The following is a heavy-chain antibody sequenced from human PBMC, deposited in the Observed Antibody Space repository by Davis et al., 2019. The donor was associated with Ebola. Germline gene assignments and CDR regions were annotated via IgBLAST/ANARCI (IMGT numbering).Heavy chain of an antibody. CDR3: ARESGGGIDY. CDR1: GFTFSSYW. Sequence: GESLKISCAASGFTFSSYWMHWDRQTPRKGLEWVGFIRNKAYGGTTEYAASVKGRFTISRDDSGNIAYLQMNSLKIEDTAVYYCARESGGGIDYWGQGTLVTVSS. CDR2: IRNKAYGGTT. J-gene: IGHJ4*02. V-gene: IGHV3-49*04. D-gene: IGHD1-26*01.